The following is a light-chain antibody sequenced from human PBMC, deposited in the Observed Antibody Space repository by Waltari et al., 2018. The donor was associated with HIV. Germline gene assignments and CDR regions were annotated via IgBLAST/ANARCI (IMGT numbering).Light chain of an antibody. CDR2: EVN. CDR3: SSYVGNNIYV. J-gene: IGLJ1*01. CDR1: SSDVGTYNY. Sequence: QSALTQPPSASGSPGQSLTISCIGTSSDVGTYNYVSWYQQYPGRAPKLLIYEVNQRASGVSDRFSASRSGNTAYLTVSGLQPEDEADYYCSSYVGNNIYVFGTGTKVTVL. V-gene: IGLV2-8*01.